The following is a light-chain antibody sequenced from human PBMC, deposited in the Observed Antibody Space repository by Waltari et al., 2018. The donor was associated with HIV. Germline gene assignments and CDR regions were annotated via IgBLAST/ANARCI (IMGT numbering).Light chain of an antibody. J-gene: IGKJ2*01. V-gene: IGKV3-11*01. Sequence: EIVLTQSPATLSLSPGERATLSCRASQSVSSYLAWDQQKPGQAPRRLIYYASNRATGIPARFSGSGSGTDFTLTITSLEPEDFAVYYCQQRSNWPPYTFGQGTKLEIK. CDR1: QSVSSY. CDR2: YAS. CDR3: QQRSNWPPYT.